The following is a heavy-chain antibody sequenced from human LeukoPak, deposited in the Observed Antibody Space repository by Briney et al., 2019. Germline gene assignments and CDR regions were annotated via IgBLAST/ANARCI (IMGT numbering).Heavy chain of an antibody. CDR3: AKEPTVYNRKTTLDI. CDR2: ISGTAAIT. CDR1: GFTFSTFS. Sequence: PGRSLRLSCAASGFTFSTFSMNWVSQTQGKGMEWVSVISGTAAITYYAAYGRGRSSISRDNSKNTLHLKMNSLRCDDTAVYYCAKEPTVYNRKTTLDIWGQGTRVAVSS. J-gene: IGHJ3*02. V-gene: IGHV3-23*01. D-gene: IGHD5-24*01.